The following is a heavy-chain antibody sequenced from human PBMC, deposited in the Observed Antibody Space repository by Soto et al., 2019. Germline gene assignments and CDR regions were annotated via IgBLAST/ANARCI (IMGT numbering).Heavy chain of an antibody. Sequence: SETLSLTCAVYCGSFSGYYWSWIRQPPGKGLEWIGEINHSGSTNYNPSLKSRVTISVDTSKNQFSLKLSSVTAADTAVYYCARVQSITMVRGVRWFDPWGQGTLVTVSS. J-gene: IGHJ5*02. CDR3: ARVQSITMVRGVRWFDP. CDR1: CGSFSGYY. CDR2: INHSGST. D-gene: IGHD3-10*01. V-gene: IGHV4-34*01.